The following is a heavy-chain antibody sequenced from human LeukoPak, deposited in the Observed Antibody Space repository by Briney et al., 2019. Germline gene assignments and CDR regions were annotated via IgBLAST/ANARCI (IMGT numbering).Heavy chain of an antibody. V-gene: IGHV1-69*13. CDR3: ARGGIAAAGTARFDP. CDR2: IIPIFGTA. J-gene: IGHJ5*02. Sequence: GASVKVSCKASGGTFSSYAISWVRRAPGQGLEWMGGIIPIFGTANYAQKFQGRVTITADESTSTAYMELSSLRSEDTAVYYCARGGIAAAGTARFDPWGQGTLVTVSS. D-gene: IGHD6-13*01. CDR1: GGTFSSYA.